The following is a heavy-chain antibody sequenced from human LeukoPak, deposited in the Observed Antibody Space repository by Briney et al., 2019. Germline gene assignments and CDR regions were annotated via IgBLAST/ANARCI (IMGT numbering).Heavy chain of an antibody. J-gene: IGHJ5*02. D-gene: IGHD2-2*01. V-gene: IGHV4-39*01. Sequence: SETLSLTCTVSGGSISSYYWGWIRQPPGKGLEWIGSIYYSGSTYYNPSLKSRVTISVDTSKNQFSLKLSSVTAADTAVYYCARQLSSHCSSTSCLNWFDPWGQGTLVTVSS. CDR2: IYYSGST. CDR3: ARQLSSHCSSTSCLNWFDP. CDR1: GGSISSYY.